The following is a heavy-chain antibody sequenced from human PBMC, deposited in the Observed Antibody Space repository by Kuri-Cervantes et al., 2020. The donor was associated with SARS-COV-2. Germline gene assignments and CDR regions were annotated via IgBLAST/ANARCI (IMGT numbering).Heavy chain of an antibody. J-gene: IGHJ4*02. CDR3: ARHLGGYGDRGFDF. CDR2: IYSTGAT. Sequence: GSLRLSCTVSGGSIKNYFWTWIRQSPGKGLEWIGHIYSTGATNYNPSLKSRVAISLDTSKSQFSLKLNSVTAADTALYYCARHLGGYGDRGFDFWGQGTLVTVSS. V-gene: IGHV4-59*01. D-gene: IGHD4-17*01. CDR1: GGSIKNYF.